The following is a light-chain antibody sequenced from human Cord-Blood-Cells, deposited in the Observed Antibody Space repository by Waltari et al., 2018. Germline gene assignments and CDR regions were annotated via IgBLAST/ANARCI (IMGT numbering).Light chain of an antibody. CDR1: QSVSSY. J-gene: IGKJ4*01. Sequence: EIVLTQSPATLSLSPGERATLSCRASQSVSSYVAWYQQKPGQAPRLLIDDASNRATGIPARFSGSGSWTDFTLTISSLEPEDFAVYYCQQRSNWLTFGGGTKVEIK. V-gene: IGKV3-11*01. CDR2: DAS. CDR3: QQRSNWLT.